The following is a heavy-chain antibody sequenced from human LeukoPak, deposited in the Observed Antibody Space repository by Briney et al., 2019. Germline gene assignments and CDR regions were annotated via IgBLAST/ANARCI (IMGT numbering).Heavy chain of an antibody. CDR3: ARVSRRVLRFLEWPNAVYYFDY. Sequence: GASVKVSCKASGYTFTSYDINWVRQATGQGLEWMGWMNPNSGNTGYAPKFQGRVTITRNTSISTAYMELSSLRSEDTAVYYCARVSRRVLRFLEWPNAVYYFDYWGQGTLVTVSS. D-gene: IGHD3-3*01. CDR2: MNPNSGNT. CDR1: GYTFTSYD. J-gene: IGHJ4*02. V-gene: IGHV1-8*03.